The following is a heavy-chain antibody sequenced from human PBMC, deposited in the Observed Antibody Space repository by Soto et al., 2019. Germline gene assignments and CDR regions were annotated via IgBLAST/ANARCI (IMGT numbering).Heavy chain of an antibody. V-gene: IGHV1-8*01. J-gene: IGHJ4*02. Sequence: ASVKVSCKASGYTFTSYDMNWVRQATGQGLEWMGWMNPNSGNTGYAQKFQGRVTMTRNTSISTAYMELSSLRSEDTAVYYCARGSEYDFWSGYSYWGQGTLVTVS. CDR2: MNPNSGNT. CDR3: ARGSEYDFWSGYSY. CDR1: GYTFTSYD. D-gene: IGHD3-3*01.